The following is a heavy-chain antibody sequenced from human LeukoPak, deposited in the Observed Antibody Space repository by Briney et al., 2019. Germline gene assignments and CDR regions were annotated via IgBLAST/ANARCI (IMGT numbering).Heavy chain of an antibody. CDR3: ARLGELDYYYYYYMDV. V-gene: IGHV4-59*01. J-gene: IGHJ6*03. Sequence: SSETLSLTCTVSGGSISSYYWSWIRQPPGKGLEWIGYIYYSGSTNYNPSLKSRVTISVDTSKNQFSLKLSSVTAADTAVYYCARLGELDYYYYYYMDVWGKGTTVTVSS. CDR2: IYYSGST. CDR1: GGSISSYY. D-gene: IGHD3-10*01.